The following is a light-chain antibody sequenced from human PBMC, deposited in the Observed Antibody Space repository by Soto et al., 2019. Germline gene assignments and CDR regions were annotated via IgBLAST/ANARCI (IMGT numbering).Light chain of an antibody. CDR1: SSDVGGYNY. CDR3: SSYTSSSPLYV. J-gene: IGLJ1*01. CDR2: DVS. V-gene: IGLV2-14*01. Sequence: QSVLTQPASVSGSPGQSITISCTGTSSDVGGYNYVSWYQQHPGKAPKLMIYDVSNRPSGVSNRFSGSKSGNTASLTISGFQAEDEADYYCSSYTSSSPLYVFGTGTKVT.